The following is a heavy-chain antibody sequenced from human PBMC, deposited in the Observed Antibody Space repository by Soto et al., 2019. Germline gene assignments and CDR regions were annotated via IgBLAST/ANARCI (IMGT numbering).Heavy chain of an antibody. CDR2: IIPIFGTA. V-gene: IGHV1-69*12. J-gene: IGHJ6*02. CDR1: GGTFSSYA. CDR3: ARSITGTVSYYYGMDV. Sequence: QVQLVQSGAEVKKPGSSVKVSCKASGGTFSSYAISWVRQAHGQGLEWMGGIIPIFGTATYAQKFQGRVTITADESTSTAYMELSSLRSEDTAVYYCARSITGTVSYYYGMDVWGQGTTVTVSS. D-gene: IGHD1-20*01.